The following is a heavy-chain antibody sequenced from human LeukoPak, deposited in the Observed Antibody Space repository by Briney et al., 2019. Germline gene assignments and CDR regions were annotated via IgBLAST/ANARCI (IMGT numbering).Heavy chain of an antibody. J-gene: IGHJ5*02. CDR3: ARDSGDLNWFDP. CDR2: IYSGGST. CDR1: GFTFSSNY. D-gene: IGHD1-26*01. V-gene: IGHV3-53*05. Sequence: GGSLRLSCAASGFTFSSNYMSWVRQAPGKGLEWVSVIYSGGSTYYADSVKGRFTISRDNSKNTLYLQMNSLRAEDTAVYYCARDSGDLNWFDPWGQGTLVTVSS.